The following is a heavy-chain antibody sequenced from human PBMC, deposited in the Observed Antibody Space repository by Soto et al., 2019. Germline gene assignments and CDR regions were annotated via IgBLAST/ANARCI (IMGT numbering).Heavy chain of an antibody. J-gene: IGHJ6*02. V-gene: IGHV3-30*03. Sequence: PGGSLRLSCAASGFTFSSYGMHWVRQAPGKGLEWVAVISYDGSNKYYADSVKGRFTISRDNSKNTLYLQMNSLRAEDTAVDYCARICGSCYSRRYYYYYGMDVWGQGTTVTVSS. CDR1: GFTFSSYG. CDR2: ISYDGSNK. CDR3: ARICGSCYSRRYYYYYGMDV. D-gene: IGHD2-15*01.